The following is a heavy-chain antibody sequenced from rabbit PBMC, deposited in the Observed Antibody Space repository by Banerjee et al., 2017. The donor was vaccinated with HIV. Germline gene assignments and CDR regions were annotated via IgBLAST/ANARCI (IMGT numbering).Heavy chain of an antibody. D-gene: IGHD6-1*01. J-gene: IGHJ6*01. CDR1: GFSFSSSYW. Sequence: QEQLEESGGDLVKPEGSLTLTCTASGFSFSSSYWICWVRQAPGKGLEWIACIYAGSSGSTYYASWAKGRFTISKTSSTTVTLQMTSLTAADTATYFCARGGTGYGYGFADLWGPGTLVTVS. CDR3: ARGGTGYGYGFADL. V-gene: IGHV1S45*01. CDR2: IYAGSSGST.